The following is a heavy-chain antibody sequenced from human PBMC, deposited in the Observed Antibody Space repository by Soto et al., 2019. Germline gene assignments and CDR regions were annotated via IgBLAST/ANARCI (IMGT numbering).Heavy chain of an antibody. CDR1: GDSVSSNSAA. Sequence: QVQLQQSGPGLVKPSQTLSLTCAISGDSVSSNSAAWNWIRQSPSRGLEWLGRTYYRSKWYNDYAVSVKSRITINPDTSKNQFSLQLNSVTPEDTAVYYCARIRVWRVAAARRDYYYGMDVWGQGTTVTVSS. CDR2: TYYRSKWYN. D-gene: IGHD2-15*01. CDR3: ARIRVWRVAAARRDYYYGMDV. J-gene: IGHJ6*02. V-gene: IGHV6-1*01.